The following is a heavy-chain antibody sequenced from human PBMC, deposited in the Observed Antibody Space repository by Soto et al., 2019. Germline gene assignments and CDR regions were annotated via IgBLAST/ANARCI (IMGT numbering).Heavy chain of an antibody. CDR2: IIPIFGTA. V-gene: IGHV1-69*01. CDR1: GGTFSSYA. CDR3: ATAAAGTGYYYYYYGMDV. D-gene: IGHD6-13*01. J-gene: IGHJ6*02. Sequence: QVQLVQYGAEVKKPGSSVKVSCKASGGTFSSYAISWVRQSPGQGLEWMGGIIPIFGTANYAQKFQGRVTITADESTSTAYMELSSLRSEDTAVYYCATAAAGTGYYYYYYGMDVWGQGTTVTVSS.